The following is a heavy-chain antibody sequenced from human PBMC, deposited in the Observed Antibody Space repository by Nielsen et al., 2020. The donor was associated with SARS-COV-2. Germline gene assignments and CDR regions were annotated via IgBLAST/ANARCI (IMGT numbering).Heavy chain of an antibody. D-gene: IGHD4/OR15-4a*01. J-gene: IGHJ4*02. CDR1: GFPFSRYW. CDR2: VKEDGSEK. Sequence: GGSLRPSCAASGFPFSRYWMTWVRQAPGKGLEWVANVKEDGSEKYYVDSVKGRFTISRDNAKNSLYLQMNSLRAEDTAVYYCARVGSYGDPEYLDYWGQGALVTVSS. CDR3: ARVGSYGDPEYLDY. V-gene: IGHV3-7*01.